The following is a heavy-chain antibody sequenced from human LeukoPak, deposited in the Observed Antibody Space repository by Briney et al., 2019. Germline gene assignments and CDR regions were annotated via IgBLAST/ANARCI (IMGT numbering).Heavy chain of an antibody. D-gene: IGHD1-1*01. Sequence: SVKVSCKASGGTFSSYAISWVRQAPGQGLEWMGGIIPIFGTANYAQKFQGRVTITADKSTSTAYMELSSLRSEDTAVYYCARLGTSPTYYYYYMDVWGKGTTVTVSS. V-gene: IGHV1-69*06. CDR2: IIPIFGTA. J-gene: IGHJ6*03. CDR1: GGTFSSYA. CDR3: ARLGTSPTYYYYYMDV.